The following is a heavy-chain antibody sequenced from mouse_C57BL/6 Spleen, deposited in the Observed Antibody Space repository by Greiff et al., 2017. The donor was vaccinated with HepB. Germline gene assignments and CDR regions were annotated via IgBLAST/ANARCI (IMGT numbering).Heavy chain of an antibody. J-gene: IGHJ3*01. D-gene: IGHD4-1*01. V-gene: IGHV1-55*01. Sequence: QVHVKQPGAELVKPGASVKMSCKASGYTFTSYWITWVKQRPGQGLEWIGDIYPGSGSTNYNEKFKSKATLTVDTSSSTAYMQLSSLTSEDSAVYYCARGGNWDVGWFAYWGQGTLVTVSA. CDR3: ARGGNWDVGWFAY. CDR1: GYTFTSYW. CDR2: IYPGSGST.